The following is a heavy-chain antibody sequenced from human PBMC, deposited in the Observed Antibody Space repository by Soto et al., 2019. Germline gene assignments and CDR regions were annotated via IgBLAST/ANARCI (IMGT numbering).Heavy chain of an antibody. CDR1: GYTFTSYD. CDR2: MNPDSGNT. D-gene: IGHD3-10*01. V-gene: IGHV1-8*01. Sequence: QVQLVQSGAEVRTPGASVKVSCKASGYTFTSYDINWVRQATGQGPEWMGWMNPDSGNTGYVQKFQGRVTMTRNTAISTAYMELSSLRSEDTAVYYCARSVGGSNVNCDSWGQGTLVTVSS. CDR3: ARSVGGSNVNCDS. J-gene: IGHJ4*02.